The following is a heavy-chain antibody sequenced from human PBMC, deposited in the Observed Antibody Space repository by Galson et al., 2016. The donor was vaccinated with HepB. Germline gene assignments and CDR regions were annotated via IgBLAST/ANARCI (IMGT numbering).Heavy chain of an antibody. CDR1: GFGVGSTY. D-gene: IGHD3-22*01. CDR2: IYSNGRT. J-gene: IGHJ5*02. CDR3: ARGPVVTYYSWPTGFDP. V-gene: IGHV3-53*01. Sequence: SLRLSCAVSGFGVGSTYMNWVRQAPGEGLEWASVIYSNGRTYYADSVRGRFTVSRDRSKHIVYLKMNSLRIEDTAVDYCARGPVVTYYSWPTGFDPWGQGTLVTVAS.